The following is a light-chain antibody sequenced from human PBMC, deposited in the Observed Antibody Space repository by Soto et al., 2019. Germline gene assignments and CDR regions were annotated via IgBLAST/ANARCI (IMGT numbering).Light chain of an antibody. CDR3: QQYNSYSWT. CDR2: RAS. V-gene: IGKV3-15*01. Sequence: EIVLTQSPATLSLSPGERATLSCRAGQTIYSNVAWYQQRPGQAPRLLIYRASTRATGVPARFSGSGSGTEFTLTISSLQPDDIATYSCQQYNSYSWTFGQGTKVDIK. J-gene: IGKJ1*01. CDR1: QTIYSN.